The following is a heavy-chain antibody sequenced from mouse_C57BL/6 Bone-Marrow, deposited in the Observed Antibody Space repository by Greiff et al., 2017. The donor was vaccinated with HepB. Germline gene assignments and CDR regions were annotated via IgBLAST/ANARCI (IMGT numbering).Heavy chain of an antibody. J-gene: IGHJ3*01. Sequence: EVKLQESGAELVRPGASVKLSCTASGFNIKDDYMHWVKQRPEQGLEWIGWIDPENGDTEYASKFQGKATITADTSSNTAYLQLSSLTSEDTAVYYYTTYGNPAWFAYWGQGTLVTVSA. CDR3: TTYGNPAWFAY. CDR1: GFNIKDDY. CDR2: IDPENGDT. V-gene: IGHV14-4*01. D-gene: IGHD1-1*01.